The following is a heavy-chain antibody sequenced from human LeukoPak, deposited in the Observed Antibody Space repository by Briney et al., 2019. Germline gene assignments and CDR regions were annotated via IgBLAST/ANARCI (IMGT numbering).Heavy chain of an antibody. CDR2: INAGNGNT. CDR3: ASLGGGSTVTTYLNY. V-gene: IGHV1-3*03. Sequence: GASVKVSCKASGYTFTSYAMHWVRQAPGQRLEWMGWINAGNGNTKYSQEFQGRVTITRDTSASTAYMELSSLRSEDTAVYYCASLGGGSTVTTYLNYWGQGTLVTVSS. CDR1: GYTFTSYA. D-gene: IGHD4-17*01. J-gene: IGHJ4*02.